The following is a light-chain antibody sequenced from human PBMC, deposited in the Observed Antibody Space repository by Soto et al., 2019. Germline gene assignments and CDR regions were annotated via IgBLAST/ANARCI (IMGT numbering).Light chain of an antibody. CDR3: SSYAGSNNLV. CDR1: SSDVGGYNY. J-gene: IGLJ2*01. CDR2: EVS. V-gene: IGLV2-8*01. Sequence: QSALTQPPSASGSPGQSVTISCTGTSSDVGGYNYVSWYQQHPGKAPKLMIYEVSKRPSGVPDRFSGSKSGNTASLTVSGLQAEDEADYYCSSYAGSNNLVFGGETKLPVL.